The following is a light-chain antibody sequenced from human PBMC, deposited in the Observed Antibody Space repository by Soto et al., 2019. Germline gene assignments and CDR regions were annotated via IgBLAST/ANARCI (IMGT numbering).Light chain of an antibody. Sequence: EIVLTQSPGTLSLSPGERATLSCRASQSVSNNYLAWYQQQPGQAPRLLIYGASNRATGIPDRFSGSGSATDFTLIISRLEPEDSAVYYCQQYGSSGTFGQGTKVEIK. V-gene: IGKV3-20*01. CDR3: QQYGSSGT. CDR2: GAS. CDR1: QSVSNNY. J-gene: IGKJ1*01.